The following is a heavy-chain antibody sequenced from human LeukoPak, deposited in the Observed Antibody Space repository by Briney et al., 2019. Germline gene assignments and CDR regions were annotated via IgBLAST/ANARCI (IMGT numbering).Heavy chain of an antibody. Sequence: GGSLRLSCAASGFTFSSFTMHWVRQAPGKGLEWLSVISYDGSNTYYADSVKGRFTISRDNSKNTLYLQMNSLRAEDTAVYYCAKGRVTMVPTGTLDYWGQGTLVTVSS. CDR1: GFTFSSFT. CDR2: ISYDGSNT. CDR3: AKGRVTMVPTGTLDY. V-gene: IGHV3-30-3*01. J-gene: IGHJ4*02. D-gene: IGHD1-1*01.